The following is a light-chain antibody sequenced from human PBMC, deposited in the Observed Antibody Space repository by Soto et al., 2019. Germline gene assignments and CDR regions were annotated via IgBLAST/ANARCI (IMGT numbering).Light chain of an antibody. CDR1: QSVSSN. J-gene: IGKJ1*01. CDR3: QQYNNWPQT. V-gene: IGKV3-15*01. CDR2: GAS. Sequence: EIVMTQSPATLSVSPGESATLSCRASQSVSSNLAWYQQKTGQAPRLIIYGASTRATGIPARFSGSGSGTEFTLNISSLQSEEFAVYYCQQYNNWPQTFGQGTKVDIK.